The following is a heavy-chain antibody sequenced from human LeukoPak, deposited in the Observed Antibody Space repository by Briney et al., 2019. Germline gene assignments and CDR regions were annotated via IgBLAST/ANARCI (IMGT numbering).Heavy chain of an antibody. CDR3: TSRMAATGVNWFDP. Sequence: GGSLRLSCTASGFTFADYAMSWFRQAPGKGLEWVGFIRSKAYGGTTEYAASVKGRFTISRDDSQSIAYLQVNSLKTEDTAVYYCTSRMAATGVNWFDPWGQGTLVTVSS. J-gene: IGHJ5*02. CDR1: GFTFADYA. CDR2: IRSKAYGGTT. V-gene: IGHV3-49*03. D-gene: IGHD6-13*01.